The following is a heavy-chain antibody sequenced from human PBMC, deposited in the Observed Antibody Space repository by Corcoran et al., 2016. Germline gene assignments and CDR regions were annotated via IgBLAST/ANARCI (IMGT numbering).Heavy chain of an antibody. CDR1: GGTFSSYA. D-gene: IGHD3-3*01. CDR3: ASKNAIFGVVPYYYYYGMDA. J-gene: IGHJ6*02. Sequence: QVQLVQSGAEVKKPGSSVKVSCKASGGTFSSYAISWVRQAPGQGLEWMGGIIPIFGTANYAQNFQGRVTITADESTSTAYMELSSLRSEDTAVYYCASKNAIFGVVPYYYYYGMDAWGQGTTVTVSS. V-gene: IGHV1-69*01. CDR2: IIPIFGTA.